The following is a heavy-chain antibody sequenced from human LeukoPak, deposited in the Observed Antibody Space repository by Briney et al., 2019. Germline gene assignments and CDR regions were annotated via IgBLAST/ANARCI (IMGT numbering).Heavy chain of an antibody. J-gene: IGHJ5*02. D-gene: IGHD3-10*01. CDR2: ISGTSTSI. V-gene: IGHV3-21*01. CDR1: GFTFSSYS. CDR3: ARGGDSRSCYKKS. Sequence: GGSLRLSCATSGFTFSSYSMNWVRQAPGKGLEWVSSISGTSTSIYYADSVEGRFTISRDNAKNSVFLQMNSLRAEDTAVYFCARGGDSRSCYKKSWGQGTLVTVSS.